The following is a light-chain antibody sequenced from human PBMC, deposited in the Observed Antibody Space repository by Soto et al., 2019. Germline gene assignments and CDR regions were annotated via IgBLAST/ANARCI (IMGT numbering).Light chain of an antibody. J-gene: IGLJ1*01. CDR1: SSDVGTYKY. Sequence: QSALTQPASVSGSPGQSITISCTGTSSDVGTYKYVSWYQQLPGKAPKLMIYEVSNRPSGVSNRFSGSKSGNTASLTISELQAEDEADYYCAAWDDSHNVLYVFGTGTKLTVL. V-gene: IGLV2-14*01. CDR3: AAWDDSHNVLYV. CDR2: EVS.